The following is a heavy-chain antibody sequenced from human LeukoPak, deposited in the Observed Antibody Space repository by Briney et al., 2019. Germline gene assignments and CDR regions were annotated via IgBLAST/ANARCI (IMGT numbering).Heavy chain of an antibody. CDR1: GYTFTGYY. CDR2: INPNSSGT. CDR3: ARISEDFPPYYYDSSGSLGY. Sequence: GASVKVSCKASGYTFTGYYMHWVRQAPGQGLEWMGWINPNSSGTNYAQKFQGRVTMTRDTSISTAYMELSRLRSDDTAVYYCARISEDFPPYYYDSSGSLGYWGQGTLVTVSS. V-gene: IGHV1-2*02. J-gene: IGHJ4*02. D-gene: IGHD3-22*01.